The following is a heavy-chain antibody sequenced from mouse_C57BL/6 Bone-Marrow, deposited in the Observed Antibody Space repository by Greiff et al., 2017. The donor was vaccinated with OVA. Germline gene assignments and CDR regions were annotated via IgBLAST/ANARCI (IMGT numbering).Heavy chain of an antibody. J-gene: IGHJ4*01. CDR2: IYPGSGST. V-gene: IGHV1-55*01. Sequence: QVQLQQPGAELVKPGASVKMSCKASGYTFTSYWITWVKQRPGQGLEWIGDIYPGSGSTNYNEKFKSKATLTVDTSSRTAYMQLSILTSDDSAVYYCARNYRYYAMDYWGQGTSVTVSS. CDR1: GYTFTSYW. CDR3: ARNYRYYAMDY. D-gene: IGHD2-1*01.